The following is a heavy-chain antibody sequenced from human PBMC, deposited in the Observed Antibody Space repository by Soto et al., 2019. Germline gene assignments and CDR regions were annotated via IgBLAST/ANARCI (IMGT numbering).Heavy chain of an antibody. J-gene: IGHJ4*02. Sequence: ASVKVSCKASGYTFPSYVISWVGQAPAQGIEGMGWISAYNGNTNYAQKLQGRVTMTTDTSTSTAYMELRSLRSDDTAVYYCARDLTVTTRGTPLGYWGQGTLVTVS. CDR3: ARDLTVTTRGTPLGY. CDR2: ISAYNGNT. D-gene: IGHD4-17*01. V-gene: IGHV1-18*04. CDR1: GYTFPSYV.